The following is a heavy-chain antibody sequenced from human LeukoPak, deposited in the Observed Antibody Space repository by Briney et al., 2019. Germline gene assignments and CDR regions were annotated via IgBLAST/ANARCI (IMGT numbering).Heavy chain of an antibody. J-gene: IGHJ5*02. CDR2: IYWDDDK. CDR3: AHRRPITMVRGVPYNWFDP. Sequence: SGPTLVNPTQTLTLTCTFSGFSLSTSGVGVGWIRQPPGKALEWLALIYWDDDKRYSPSLKSRLTIIKDTSKNQVVLTMTNMDPVDTATYYCAHRRPITMVRGVPYNWFDPWGQGTLVTVSS. V-gene: IGHV2-5*02. CDR1: GFSLSTSGVG. D-gene: IGHD3-10*01.